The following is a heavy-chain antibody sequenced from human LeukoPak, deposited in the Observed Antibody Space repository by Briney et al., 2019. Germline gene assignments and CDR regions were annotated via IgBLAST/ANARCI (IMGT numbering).Heavy chain of an antibody. D-gene: IGHD4-23*01. CDR2: IYYSGST. CDR3: ARALSTVVTRFDY. Sequence: SETLSLTCTVSGGSISSYYWSWIRQPPGKGLEWIGYIYYSGSTNYNPSLKSRVTISVDTSKNQFSLKLSSVTAADTAVYYRARALSTVVTRFDYWGQGTLVTVSS. V-gene: IGHV4-59*01. CDR1: GGSISSYY. J-gene: IGHJ4*02.